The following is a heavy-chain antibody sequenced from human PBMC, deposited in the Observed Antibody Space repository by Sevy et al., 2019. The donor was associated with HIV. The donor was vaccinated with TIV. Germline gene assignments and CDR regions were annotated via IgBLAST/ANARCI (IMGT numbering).Heavy chain of an antibody. CDR2: ISVSGNII. D-gene: IGHD3-16*01. Sequence: GGSLRLSCAASGFTFSDHSMNWVRQAPGKGLEWISYISVSGNIIYYGVSVKGRFTISRDNARNSLHLQMNSLRAEDTGIFYCARNRGDFLRGNYYIDVWGKGTTVTVSS. V-gene: IGHV3-11*01. CDR1: GFTFSDHS. J-gene: IGHJ6*03. CDR3: ARNRGDFLRGNYYIDV.